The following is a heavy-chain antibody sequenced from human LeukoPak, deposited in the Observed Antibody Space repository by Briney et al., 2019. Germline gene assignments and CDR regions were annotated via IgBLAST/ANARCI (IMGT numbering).Heavy chain of an antibody. V-gene: IGHV1-69*04. Sequence: SVKVSCKLLGGTFSSFAVSWVRQAPGQGLEWMGRIIPLLDITNYAQRFQGRLTIAADKSATTAYMDLSNLTSDDTAVYYCARGGRVVATLDYWGQGTLVTVSS. J-gene: IGHJ4*02. CDR3: ARGGRVVATLDY. CDR1: GGTFSSFA. CDR2: IIPLLDIT. D-gene: IGHD2-15*01.